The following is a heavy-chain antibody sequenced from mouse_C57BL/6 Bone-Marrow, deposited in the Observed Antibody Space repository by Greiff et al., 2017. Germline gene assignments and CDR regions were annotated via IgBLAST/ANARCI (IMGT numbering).Heavy chain of an antibody. V-gene: IGHV1-54*01. D-gene: IGHD1-1*01. Sequence: QVQLQQSGAELVRPGTSVKVSCKASGYAFTNYLIEWVKQRPGQGLEWIGVINPGSGGTNYNEKFKGKATLTADKSSSTAYMQLSSLTSEDSAVYFCAREFPYYYGSSLDYGGQGTTLTVSS. CDR1: GYAFTNYL. CDR2: INPGSGGT. CDR3: AREFPYYYGSSLDY. J-gene: IGHJ2*01.